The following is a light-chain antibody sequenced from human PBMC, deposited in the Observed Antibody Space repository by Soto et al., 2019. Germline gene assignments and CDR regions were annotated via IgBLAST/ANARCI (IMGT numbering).Light chain of an antibody. V-gene: IGKV3-15*01. CDR2: LTS. J-gene: IGKJ4*01. Sequence: EIVMTQSPATLSVSPGERATLSCRASQSAHNNLAWYQQKPGQAPRLLIYLTSTRATGVPARFSGSGSGTVFTLALCRLRSVVFAFFFCSLSRWWPLLFGGGTKVEIK. CDR3: SLSRWWPLL. CDR1: QSAHNN.